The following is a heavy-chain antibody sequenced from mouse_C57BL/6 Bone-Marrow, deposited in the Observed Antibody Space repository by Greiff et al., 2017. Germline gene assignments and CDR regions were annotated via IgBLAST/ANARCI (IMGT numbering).Heavy chain of an antibody. D-gene: IGHD2-4*01. CDR3: ARINYDYDWYFDV. CDR1: GYTFTSYG. J-gene: IGHJ1*03. CDR2: IYPRSGNT. Sequence: VMLVESGAELARPGASVKLSCKASGYTFTSYGISWVKQRTGQGLEWIGEIYPRSGNTYYNEKFKGKATLTADKSSSTAYMELRSLTSEDSAVYFCARINYDYDWYFDVWGTGTTVTVSS. V-gene: IGHV1-81*01.